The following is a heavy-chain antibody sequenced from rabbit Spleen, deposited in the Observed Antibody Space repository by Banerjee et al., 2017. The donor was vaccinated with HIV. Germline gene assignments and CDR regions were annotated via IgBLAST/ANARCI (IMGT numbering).Heavy chain of an antibody. J-gene: IGHJ2*01. CDR1: GFTISAYH. Sequence: QSLEESGGGLVTPGGTLTLTCTASGFTISAYHVGWVRQAPGKGLEWIGDIYAGSSGSTYYASWAKGRFTITRSTSLNTVTLQLNSLTAADTATYFCARRGDGGGYAYGPFDPWGPGTLVTVS. CDR2: IYAGSSGST. D-gene: IGHD6-1*01. V-gene: IGHV1S28*01. CDR3: ARRGDGGGYAYGPFDP.